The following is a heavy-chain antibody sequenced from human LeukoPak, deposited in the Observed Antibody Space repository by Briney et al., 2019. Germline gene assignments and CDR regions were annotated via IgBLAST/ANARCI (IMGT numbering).Heavy chain of an antibody. Sequence: ASVKVSCKVSGYTLIELSMHWVRQAPGKGLEWMGGFDPEDGETIYAQKFQGRVTMTEDTSTDTAYMELTSLGSEDTAVYYCATDPGYYDSSGYNYYFDYWGQGTLVTVSS. CDR3: ATDPGYYDSSGYNYYFDY. D-gene: IGHD3-22*01. CDR2: FDPEDGET. CDR1: GYTLIELS. V-gene: IGHV1-24*01. J-gene: IGHJ4*02.